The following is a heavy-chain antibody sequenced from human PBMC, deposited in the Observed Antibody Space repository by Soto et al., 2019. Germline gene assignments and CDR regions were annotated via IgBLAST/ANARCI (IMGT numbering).Heavy chain of an antibody. CDR1: GGSISSHY. CDR3: ARRTSLVATIAAAFDI. D-gene: IGHD5-12*01. Sequence: SETLSLTCTVSGGSISSHYWTWIQQPPGKGLEWIGYIDYSGYTNYNPSLKSRVTISLDTSKNQFSLNLNSLTAADTAVYYCARRTSLVATIAAAFDIWGQGTMVTVSS. J-gene: IGHJ3*02. V-gene: IGHV4-59*08. CDR2: IDYSGYT.